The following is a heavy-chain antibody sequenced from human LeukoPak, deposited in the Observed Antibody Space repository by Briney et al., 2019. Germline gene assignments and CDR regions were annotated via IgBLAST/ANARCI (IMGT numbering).Heavy chain of an antibody. CDR1: GFTFSSYD. CDR3: ARAPGGWVDY. V-gene: IGHV3-30-3*01. J-gene: IGHJ4*02. CDR2: ISYDGSNK. Sequence: GGSLRLSCAASGFTFSSYDMHWVRQAPGKGLEWVAVISYDGSNKYYADSVKGRFTISRDNSKNTLYLQMNSLRAEDTAVYYCARAPGGWVDYWGQGTLVTVSS. D-gene: IGHD6-19*01.